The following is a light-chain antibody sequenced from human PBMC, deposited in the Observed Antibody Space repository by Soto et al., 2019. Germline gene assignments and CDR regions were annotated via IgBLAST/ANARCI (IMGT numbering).Light chain of an antibody. V-gene: IGKV3-20*01. CDR1: QRVSASY. Sequence: IVLTQSPATLSLSPGERVTLSCRASQRVSASYLAWYQQKPCQPPRLLIYGAINRATGLPDRFSGSGVGTDFTLTVSRLEPEDFAVYYCEQYDTSSTVGQGTKLEIK. CDR2: GAI. CDR3: EQYDTSST. J-gene: IGKJ2*01.